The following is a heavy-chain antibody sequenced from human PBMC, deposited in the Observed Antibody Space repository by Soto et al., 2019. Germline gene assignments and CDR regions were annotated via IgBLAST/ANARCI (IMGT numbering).Heavy chain of an antibody. D-gene: IGHD3-3*02. J-gene: IGHJ4*02. CDR3: ARDRSLAH. Sequence: GGSLRLSWAAAGFTFISYSINCVRQAPGKGLEWVSSISSSSSYIYYADSVKCRSTISRDNAKNSLYRPMNILRAEDTPVHYFARDRSLAHWXQGNLVTV. CDR1: GFTFISYS. V-gene: IGHV3-21*01. CDR2: ISSSSSYI.